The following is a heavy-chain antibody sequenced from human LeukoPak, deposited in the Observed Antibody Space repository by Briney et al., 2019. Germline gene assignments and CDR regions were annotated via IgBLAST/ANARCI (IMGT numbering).Heavy chain of an antibody. CDR3: ARLKGIAAAGIDY. CDR2: IIPILGIA. D-gene: IGHD6-13*01. V-gene: IGHV1-69*04. J-gene: IGHJ4*02. CDR1: GFTFSSYA. Sequence: GGSLRLSCAASGFTFSSYAISWVRQAPGQGLEWMGRIIPILGIANYAQKFQGRVTITADKSTSTAYMELSSLRSEDTAVYYCARLKGIAAAGIDYWGQGTLVTVSS.